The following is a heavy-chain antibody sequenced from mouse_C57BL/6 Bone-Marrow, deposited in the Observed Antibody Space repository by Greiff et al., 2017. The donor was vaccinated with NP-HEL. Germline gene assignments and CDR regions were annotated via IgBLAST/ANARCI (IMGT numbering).Heavy chain of an antibody. D-gene: IGHD1-1*01. V-gene: IGHV7-1*01. J-gene: IGHJ1*03. Sequence: EVHLVESGGGLVQSGRSLRLSCATSGFTFSDFYMEWVRQAPGKGLEWIAASRNKANDYTTEYSASVKGRFIVSRDTSQSILYLQMNALRAEDTAIYYCARDAPLITTVVHWYFDVWGTGTTVTVSS. CDR3: ARDAPLITTVVHWYFDV. CDR1: GFTFSDFY. CDR2: SRNKANDYTT.